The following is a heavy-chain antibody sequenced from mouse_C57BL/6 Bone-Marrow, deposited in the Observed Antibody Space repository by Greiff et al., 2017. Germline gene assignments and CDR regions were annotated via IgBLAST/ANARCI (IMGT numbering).Heavy chain of an antibody. V-gene: IGHV2-9-1*01. Sequence: QVQLKESGPGLVAPSQSLSITCTVSGFSLTSYAIRWVRQPPGQGLEWLGVIWTGGGTTYTLALKSRLSISTDHSKSLVFLKMNSLQTDDTARYYGARTEYGSSYCFDYWGQGTTLTVSS. CDR2: IWTGGGT. D-gene: IGHD1-1*01. CDR3: ARTEYGSSYCFDY. CDR1: GFSLTSYA. J-gene: IGHJ2*01.